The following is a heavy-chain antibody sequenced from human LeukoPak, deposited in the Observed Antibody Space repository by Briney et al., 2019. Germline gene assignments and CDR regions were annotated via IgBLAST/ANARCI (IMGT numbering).Heavy chain of an antibody. CDR3: ARGEGYCSSTSCRPQFWDY. J-gene: IGHJ4*02. Sequence: SETLSLTCAVSGYSISSGYYWGWIRQPPGKGLEWIGSIYHSGSTYYNPSLKSRVTISVDTSKNQFSLKLSSVTAADTAVYYCARGEGYCSSTSCRPQFWDYWGQGTLVTVSS. CDR2: IYHSGST. V-gene: IGHV4-38-2*01. CDR1: GYSISSGYY. D-gene: IGHD2-2*01.